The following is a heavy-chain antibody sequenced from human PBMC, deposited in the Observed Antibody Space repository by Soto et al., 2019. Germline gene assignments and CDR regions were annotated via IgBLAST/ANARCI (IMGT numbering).Heavy chain of an antibody. CDR1: GXTFTSYA. D-gene: IGHD3-9*01. Sequence: GSLRLSCAASGXTFTSYAMSWVRQAPGKGLELVSHISGTGSSTYYADSVKGRFTISRDSSRNTLYLQMSSFTVDDTAVYFCAKPLRSKLTLFDYWGLGTLGTVSS. J-gene: IGHJ4*02. CDR3: AKPLRSKLTLFDY. CDR2: ISGTGSST. V-gene: IGHV3-23*01.